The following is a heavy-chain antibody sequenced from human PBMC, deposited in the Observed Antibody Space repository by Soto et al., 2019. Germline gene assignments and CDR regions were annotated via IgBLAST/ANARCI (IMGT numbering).Heavy chain of an antibody. CDR1: GGSISSYY. Sequence: SETLSLTCTVSGGSISSYYWSWIRQPPGKGLEWIGYIYYSVSTNYNPSLKSRVTISVDTSKNQFSLKLSSVTAADTAVYYCASYDFWSGYKVRGAFDIWGKGTMVTVS. D-gene: IGHD3-3*01. J-gene: IGHJ3*02. CDR3: ASYDFWSGYKVRGAFDI. CDR2: IYYSVST. V-gene: IGHV4-59*01.